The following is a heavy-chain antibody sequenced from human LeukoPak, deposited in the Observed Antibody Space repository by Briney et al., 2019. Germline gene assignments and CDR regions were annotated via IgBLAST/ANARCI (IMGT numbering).Heavy chain of an antibody. J-gene: IGHJ4*02. CDR1: GGSISSYY. CDR3: ARDLGQWLVRGPLDY. V-gene: IGHV4-59*01. CDR2: IYYSGST. Sequence: KPSETLSLTCTVSGGSISSYYWSWIRQPPGKGLEWIGYIYYSGSTNYNPSLKSRVTISVDTSKNQFSLKLSSVTAADTAVYYCARDLGQWLVRGPLDYWGQGTLVTVSS. D-gene: IGHD6-19*01.